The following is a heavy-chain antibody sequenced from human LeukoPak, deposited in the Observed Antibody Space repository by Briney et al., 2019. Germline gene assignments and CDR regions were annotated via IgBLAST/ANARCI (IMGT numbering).Heavy chain of an antibody. CDR1: GYSFTSYW. D-gene: IGHD5-18*01. CDR3: ARHGNSYGTILLDY. CDR2: IYPGDSDT. V-gene: IGHV5-51*01. Sequence: GESLKISCKGSGYSFTSYWITWVRQLPGKGLEWMGMIYPGDSDTRYSPSFQGQVTISADKSISTAYLQWSSLRASDTAMYYCARHGNSYGTILLDYWGQGTLVTVSS. J-gene: IGHJ4*02.